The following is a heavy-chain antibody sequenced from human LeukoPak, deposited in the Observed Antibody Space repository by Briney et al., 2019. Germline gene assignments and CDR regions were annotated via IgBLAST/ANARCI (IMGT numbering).Heavy chain of an antibody. V-gene: IGHV4-39*01. CDR3: ARHSFEVATLTPFDS. CDR2: ISYSGNT. CDR1: GGSINSNSNY. D-gene: IGHD5-12*01. Sequence: SETLSLTCTVSGGSINSNSNYWGCILQPQGKGAEWIGSISYSGNTYYRSSLKSRVTISVDTSKNQFSLKLTSMTAEDTAVYYCARHSFEVATLTPFDSWGQGTLVTVSS. J-gene: IGHJ4*02.